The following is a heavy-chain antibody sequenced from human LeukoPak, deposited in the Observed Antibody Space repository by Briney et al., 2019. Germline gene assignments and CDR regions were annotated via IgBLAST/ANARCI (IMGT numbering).Heavy chain of an antibody. Sequence: GGSLRLSCAASGFTFDDYGMSWVRKAPGKGLEWVSGMNWIGGSTGYSDSVKGRFTISRDNAKNSLYLQMNSLRAEDTALYHCARDMEPNYYGSGAPFDYWGQGTLVTVSS. CDR1: GFTFDDYG. J-gene: IGHJ4*02. V-gene: IGHV3-20*01. D-gene: IGHD3-10*01. CDR3: ARDMEPNYYGSGAPFDY. CDR2: MNWIGGST.